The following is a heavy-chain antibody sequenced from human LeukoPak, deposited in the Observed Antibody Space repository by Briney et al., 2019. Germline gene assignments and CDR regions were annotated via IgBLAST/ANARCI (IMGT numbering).Heavy chain of an antibody. J-gene: IGHJ4*02. CDR2: INSDGSTT. V-gene: IGHV3-74*01. CDR1: GFTLSSYW. CDR3: ARGPYSRSATYYNDY. D-gene: IGHD3-10*01. Sequence: PGGSLRLSCAASGFTLSSYWMNWLRQGPGKGLVWVSRINSDGSTTSYADSVKGRFTISRDNAKNTLYLQMNSLRAEDTAVYYCARGPYSRSATYYNDYWGQGTLVTVSS.